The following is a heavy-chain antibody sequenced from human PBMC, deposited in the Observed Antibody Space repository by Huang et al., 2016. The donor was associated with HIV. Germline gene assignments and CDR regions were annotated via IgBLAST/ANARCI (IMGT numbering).Heavy chain of an antibody. J-gene: IGHJ4*02. CDR3: ARTGSYYYGSGIYHFGDY. Sequence: QVQLVESGGGVVQPGRSLRLSCAASGFAFSSFAMHWIRQAPGNGLQWLAGISTDGTSKNYADSVRGRFTISRDNSKGTLYLQRNSLRPEDTAVYSCARTGSYYYGSGIYHFGDYWGQGTLVTVSS. D-gene: IGHD3-10*01. CDR2: ISTDGTSK. CDR1: GFAFSSFA. V-gene: IGHV3-30*01.